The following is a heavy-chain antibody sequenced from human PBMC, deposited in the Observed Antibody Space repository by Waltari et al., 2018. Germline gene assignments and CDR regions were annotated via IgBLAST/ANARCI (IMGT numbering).Heavy chain of an antibody. Sequence: QVQLQESGPGLVKPSQTLSLTDTVSGGSIRRGDYYCSWIRQPPGKGLEWIGYIYYSGSTYYNPSLKSRVTISVDTSKNQFSLKLSSVTAADTAVYYCARVGFLGKGAFDIWGQGTMVTVSS. J-gene: IGHJ3*02. D-gene: IGHD7-27*01. CDR2: IYYSGST. CDR3: ARVGFLGKGAFDI. V-gene: IGHV4-30-4*08. CDR1: GGSIRRGDYY.